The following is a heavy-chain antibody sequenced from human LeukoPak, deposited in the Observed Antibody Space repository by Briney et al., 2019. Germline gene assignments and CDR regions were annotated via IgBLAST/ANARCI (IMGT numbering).Heavy chain of an antibody. V-gene: IGHV4-61*02. CDR3: ARGVGSTSSNWFDP. CDR2: MYASGST. Sequence: SQTLSLTCTVSGGSISSGPYYWSWIRHPAGKGLEWIGRMYASGSTNYNPSLESRVTISVDTSKNQFSLKLSSVTAADTAVYYCARGVGSTSSNWFDPWGQGTLVTVSS. CDR1: GGSISSGPYY. J-gene: IGHJ5*02. D-gene: IGHD2-2*01.